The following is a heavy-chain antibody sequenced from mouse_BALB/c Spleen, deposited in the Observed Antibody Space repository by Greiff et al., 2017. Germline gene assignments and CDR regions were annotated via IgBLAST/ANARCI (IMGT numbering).Heavy chain of an antibody. CDR2: ISSGGGST. Sequence: EVKLMESGGGLVKPGGSLKLSCAASGFAFSSYDMSWVRQTPEKRLEWVAYISSGGGSTYYPDTVKGRFTISRDNAKNTLYLQMSSLKSEDTAMYYCARQTISWPCLLDYWGQGTTLTVSS. V-gene: IGHV5-12-1*01. CDR1: GFAFSSYD. CDR3: ARQTISWPCLLDY. J-gene: IGHJ2*01.